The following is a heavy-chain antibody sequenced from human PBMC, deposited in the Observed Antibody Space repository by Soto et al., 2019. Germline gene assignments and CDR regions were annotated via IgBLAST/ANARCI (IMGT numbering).Heavy chain of an antibody. Sequence: TSETLSLTCAVYGGSFSGYYWSWIRQPPGKGPEWIGEINHSGSTNYNPSLKSRVTISVDTSKNQFSLKLSSVTAADTAVYYCARAAPRYCSGGSCYSGRDYWDQGTLVTVS. J-gene: IGHJ4*02. D-gene: IGHD2-15*01. CDR1: GGSFSGYY. CDR2: INHSGST. CDR3: ARAAPRYCSGGSCYSGRDY. V-gene: IGHV4-34*01.